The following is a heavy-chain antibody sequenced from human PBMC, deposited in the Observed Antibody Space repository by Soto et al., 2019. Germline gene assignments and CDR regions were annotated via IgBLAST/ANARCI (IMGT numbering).Heavy chain of an antibody. J-gene: IGHJ6*02. Sequence: GEPLKISCKGSGYSFTSYWIGWVRQMPGKGLEWMGIIYPGDSDTRYSPSFQGQVTSSADKSISTAYLQWSSLKASDTAMYYCARQGYDSSGYYYGDYYYYYGMDVWGQGTTVTVSS. CDR1: GYSFTSYW. D-gene: IGHD3-22*01. CDR3: ARQGYDSSGYYYGDYYYYYGMDV. V-gene: IGHV5-51*01. CDR2: IYPGDSDT.